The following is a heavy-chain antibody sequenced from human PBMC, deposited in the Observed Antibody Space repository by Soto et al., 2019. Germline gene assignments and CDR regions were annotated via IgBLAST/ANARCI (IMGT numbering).Heavy chain of an antibody. CDR3: ARYLPYSSNFFDC. D-gene: IGHD6-13*01. V-gene: IGHV2-26*01. Sequence: QVTLKESGPVLAKPTETLTLTCTVSGFSLSNAGMGVSWIRQPPGKALEWLAHIFSNDEKSYSTSLKRRLTISTDTSKSQVVLTMTNMDPVDTATFYCARYLPYSSNFFDCWGQGTLVTVSS. CDR1: GFSLSNAGMG. CDR2: IFSNDEK. J-gene: IGHJ4*02.